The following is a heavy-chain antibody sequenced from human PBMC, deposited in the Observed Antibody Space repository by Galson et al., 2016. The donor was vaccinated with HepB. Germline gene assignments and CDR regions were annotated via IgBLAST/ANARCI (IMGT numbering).Heavy chain of an antibody. Sequence: SLRLSCAASGFTFSSFAMHWFRQAPGKGLEWVAVISYDGSTKNYAESVKGRFTISRDNSKNTLSLHMSSLMTEDTALYYCARDGRRGRSSESKSYDPVAYWGQGTLVSVSS. V-gene: IGHV3-30-3*01. CDR2: ISYDGSTK. D-gene: IGHD3-16*01. J-gene: IGHJ4*02. CDR3: ARDGRRGRSSESKSYDPVAY. CDR1: GFTFSSFA.